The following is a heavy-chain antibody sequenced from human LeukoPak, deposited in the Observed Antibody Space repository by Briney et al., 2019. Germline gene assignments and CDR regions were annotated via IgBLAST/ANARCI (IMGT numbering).Heavy chain of an antibody. V-gene: IGHV1-8*01. J-gene: IGHJ6*02. Sequence: ASVKVSCKASGYTFTSYDINWVRQATGQGLEWMGWMSPNSGNTGYAQKFQGRVTMTRNTSISTAYMELSSLRSEDTAVYYCARGMGYCSSTSCYIWGRYYYYGMDVWGQGTTVTVSS. CDR1: GYTFTSYD. D-gene: IGHD2-2*02. CDR3: ARGMGYCSSTSCYIWGRYYYYGMDV. CDR2: MSPNSGNT.